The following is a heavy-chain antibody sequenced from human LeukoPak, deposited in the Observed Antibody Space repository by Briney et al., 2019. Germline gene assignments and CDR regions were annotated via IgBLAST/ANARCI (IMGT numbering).Heavy chain of an antibody. D-gene: IGHD4-17*01. Sequence: SSVKVSCKASGGTFSSYAISWVRQAPGQGLEWIGRIIPIFGTANYAQKFQGRVTITTDESTSTAYMELSSLRSEDTALYYCARDTATIYGDSDPNWFDPWGQGTLVTVSS. CDR1: GGTFSSYA. CDR2: IIPIFGTA. V-gene: IGHV1-69*05. CDR3: ARDTATIYGDSDPNWFDP. J-gene: IGHJ5*02.